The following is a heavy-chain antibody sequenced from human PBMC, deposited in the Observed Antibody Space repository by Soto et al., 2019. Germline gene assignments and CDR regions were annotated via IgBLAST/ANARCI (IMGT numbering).Heavy chain of an antibody. CDR2: ISGSGGST. CDR3: AKDPGVAARPEYFDY. D-gene: IGHD6-6*01. J-gene: IGHJ4*02. CDR1: GFTFSSYA. Sequence: EVQLLESGGGLVQPGGSLRLSCAASGFTFSSYAMSWVRQAPGKGLEWVSAISGSGGSTYYADSVKGRFTISRDNSKNTLYLEMNSLSAEDTAVYYCAKDPGVAARPEYFDYWGQGTLVTVSS. V-gene: IGHV3-23*01.